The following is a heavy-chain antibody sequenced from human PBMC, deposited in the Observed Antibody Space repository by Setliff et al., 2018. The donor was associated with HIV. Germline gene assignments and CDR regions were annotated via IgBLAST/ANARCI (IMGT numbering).Heavy chain of an antibody. D-gene: IGHD5-12*01. CDR3: ARISVASRYNSDMDV. Sequence: ASVKVSCKASGYTFTSYYMHWVRQAPGQGLEWMGIINPSGGSTSYAQKFQGRVTMTRDTSTSTVYMELSSLRPEDTAVYYCARISVASRYNSDMDVWGKGTTVTVSS. CDR2: INPSGGST. J-gene: IGHJ6*03. CDR1: GYTFTSYY. V-gene: IGHV1-46*01.